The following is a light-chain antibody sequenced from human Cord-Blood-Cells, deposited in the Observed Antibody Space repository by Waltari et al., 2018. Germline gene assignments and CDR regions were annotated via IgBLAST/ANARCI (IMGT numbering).Light chain of an antibody. CDR3: AAWDDSLSGPV. CDR1: SSNIGSNY. V-gene: IGLV1-47*01. J-gene: IGLJ3*02. Sequence: QSVLTQPPSASGTPGQRVTLSCSGSSSNIGSNYVYWYQQLPGTAPKLLIYRNNQRPSGFPDRFSGSKAGPSASLAISGLRSEDEADYYCAAWDDSLSGPVFGGGTKLTVL. CDR2: RNN.